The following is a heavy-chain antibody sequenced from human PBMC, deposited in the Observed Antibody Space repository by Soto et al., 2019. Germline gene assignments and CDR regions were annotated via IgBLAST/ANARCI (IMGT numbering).Heavy chain of an antibody. Sequence: EVQLSESGGELRQPGGSLRLSCAASGFNFTNYAMTWVRQTPGKGLEWVSGISASGGLKYYADSVRGRFTVSRDNSKNILYLQMDNLRYEDTALYYCAREVVAPPGWLDTLGQGTHVTVSS. V-gene: IGHV3-23*01. CDR2: ISASGGLK. D-gene: IGHD2-15*01. CDR1: GFNFTNYA. J-gene: IGHJ5*02. CDR3: AREVVAPPGWLDT.